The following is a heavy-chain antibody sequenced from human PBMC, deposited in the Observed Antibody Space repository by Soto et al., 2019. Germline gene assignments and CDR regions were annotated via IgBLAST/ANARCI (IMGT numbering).Heavy chain of an antibody. D-gene: IGHD3-10*01. V-gene: IGHV4-34*01. CDR2: INHSGST. J-gene: IGHJ6*02. CDR3: ARGRKRYYGSGSSYYYGMDV. CDR1: GGSFSGYY. Sequence: SETLSLTCAVYGGSFSGYYWSWIRQPPGKGLEWIGEINHSGSTNYNPSLKSRVTISVDTSKNQFSLKLSSVTATDTAVYYCARGRKRYYGSGSSYYYGMDVWGQGTTVTVSS.